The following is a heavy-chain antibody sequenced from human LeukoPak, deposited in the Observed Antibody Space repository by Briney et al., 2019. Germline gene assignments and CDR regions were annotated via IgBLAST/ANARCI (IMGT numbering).Heavy chain of an antibody. D-gene: IGHD3-16*01. CDR3: VRDNYGVDY. V-gene: IGHV3-74*03. Sequence: GGPLSLSGAASGFTSIPYWMQGVRKPPGRGLVWVSHITSGGSSTTYADSVRGRFTTSRDNAKNTLYLQMNSLRVEDTAMYYCVRDNYGVDYWGQGTLVTVSS. CDR1: GFTSIPYW. J-gene: IGHJ4*02. CDR2: ITSGGSST.